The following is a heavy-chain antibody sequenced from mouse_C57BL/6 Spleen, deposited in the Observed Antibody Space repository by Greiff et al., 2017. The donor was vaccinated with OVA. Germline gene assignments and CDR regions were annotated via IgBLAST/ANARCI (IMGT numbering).Heavy chain of an antibody. D-gene: IGHD2-4*01. J-gene: IGHJ3*01. CDR3: ARQDYDYDWFAY. CDR1: GFTFSSYG. CDR2: ISSGGSYT. Sequence: EVQVVESGGDLVKPGGSLKLSCAASGFTFSSYGMSWVRQTPDKRLEWVATISSGGSYTYYPDSVKGRFTISRDNAKNTLYLQMSSLKSEDTAMYYCARQDYDYDWFAYWGQGTLVTVSA. V-gene: IGHV5-6*01.